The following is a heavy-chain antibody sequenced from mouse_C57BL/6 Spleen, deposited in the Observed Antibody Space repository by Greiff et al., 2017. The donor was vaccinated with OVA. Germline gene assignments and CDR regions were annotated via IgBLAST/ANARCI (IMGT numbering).Heavy chain of an antibody. CDR1: GYAFTNYL. V-gene: IGHV1-54*01. D-gene: IGHD1-1*01. CDR3: ARAAYYGSSHWYFDV. CDR2: INPGSGGT. Sequence: QVQLQQSGAELVRPGTSVKVSCKASGYAFTNYLIEWVKQRPGQGLEWIGVINPGSGGTNYNEKFKGKATLTADKSSSTAYMQLSSLTSEDSAVYFCARAAYYGSSHWYFDVWGTGTTVTVSS. J-gene: IGHJ1*03.